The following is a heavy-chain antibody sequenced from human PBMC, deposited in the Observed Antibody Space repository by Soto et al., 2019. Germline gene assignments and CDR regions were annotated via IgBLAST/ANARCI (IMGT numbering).Heavy chain of an antibody. V-gene: IGHV1-69*05. CDR2: IIPIFGTA. J-gene: IGHJ5*02. CDR1: GGTFSSYA. CDR3: ARRATVTTLPCWFDP. D-gene: IGHD4-17*01. Sequence: QVQLVQSGAEVKKPGSSVKVSCKASGGTFSSYAISWVRQAPGQGLEWMGGIIPIFGTANYAQKFQGRVTXTXAXSXXTADMELGSLRGADPAVYCYARRATVTTLPCWFDPWGQGTLVTVSS.